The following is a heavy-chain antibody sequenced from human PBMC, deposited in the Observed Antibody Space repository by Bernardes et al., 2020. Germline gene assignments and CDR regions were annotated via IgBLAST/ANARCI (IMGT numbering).Heavy chain of an antibody. CDR1: GGSFRGSY. CDR2: LNHSGRT. CDR3: ARGAGVFVPGTRWFDH. Sequence: SETLSLTCAVYGGSFRGSYWSWIRQPPGPGLAWIGELNHSGRTHYNPSLKSRVTISVDTSKNQFSLKLSSVTAADTAVYYCARGAGVFVPGTRWFDHWGQGTLVTVSS. J-gene: IGHJ5*02. V-gene: IGHV4-34*01. D-gene: IGHD1-1*01.